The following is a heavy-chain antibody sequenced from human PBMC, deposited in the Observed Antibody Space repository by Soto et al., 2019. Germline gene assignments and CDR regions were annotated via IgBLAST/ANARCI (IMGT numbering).Heavy chain of an antibody. Sequence: QVQLVESGGGLVQPGGSLRLSCAASGFTFSDYYMSWIRQAPGKGLEWVSYISSSGSTIYYADSVKGRFTISRDNAKNSLYLQMNSLRAEDTAVYYCARGTQNCSGGSCYSNYYYYMDVWGKGTTVTVSS. CDR1: GFTFSDYY. V-gene: IGHV3-11*01. CDR2: ISSSGSTI. CDR3: ARGTQNCSGGSCYSNYYYYMDV. J-gene: IGHJ6*03. D-gene: IGHD2-15*01.